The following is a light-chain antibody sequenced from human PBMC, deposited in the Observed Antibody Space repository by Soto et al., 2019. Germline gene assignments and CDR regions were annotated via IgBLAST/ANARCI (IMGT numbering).Light chain of an antibody. Sequence: EFVLTQSPGTLSLSPGERATLSCRASQTVRNNYLAWYQQKPGQAPRLLIYDASSRATGIPDRFSGGGSGTDFTLTISRLEPEHFAVYYCQQFRSYPLTFGGGTKVEIK. CDR2: DAS. CDR1: QTVRNNY. CDR3: QQFRSYPLT. J-gene: IGKJ4*01. V-gene: IGKV3-20*01.